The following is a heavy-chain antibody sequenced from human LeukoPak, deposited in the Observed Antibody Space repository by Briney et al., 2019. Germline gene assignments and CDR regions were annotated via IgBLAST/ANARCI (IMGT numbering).Heavy chain of an antibody. CDR2: IYYSGST. V-gene: IGHV4-59*01. CDR3: AREYQLLQDY. Sequence: SETLSLTCTVSGGSISSYYWSWIRQPPGKGLEWIGYIYYSGSTNYNPSLKSRVTISVDTSKNQFSLKLSSVTAADTAVYYCAREYQLLQDYWGQGTLVTVSS. CDR1: GGSISSYY. D-gene: IGHD2-2*01. J-gene: IGHJ4*02.